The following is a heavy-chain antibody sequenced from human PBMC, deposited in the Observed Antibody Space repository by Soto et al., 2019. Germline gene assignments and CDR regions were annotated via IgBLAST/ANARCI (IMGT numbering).Heavy chain of an antibody. CDR1: GGTFSSYA. D-gene: IGHD4-17*01. V-gene: IGHV1-69*12. J-gene: IGHJ5*02. Sequence: QVQLVQSGAEVKKPGSSVKVSCKASGGTFSSYAISWVRQAPGQGLEWMGGIIPIFGTANYAQKFQGRVTTTADESTSTAYMELSRLRSEDTAVYYCAGRATVTKMPGWFGPWGQGTLVTVSS. CDR2: IIPIFGTA. CDR3: AGRATVTKMPGWFGP.